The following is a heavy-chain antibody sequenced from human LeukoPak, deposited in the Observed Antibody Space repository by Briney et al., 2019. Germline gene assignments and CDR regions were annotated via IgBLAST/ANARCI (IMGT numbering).Heavy chain of an antibody. CDR3: ARTPRYCSSTSCYFEWYLVNWFDP. Sequence: GSSLKVSCKASGGTFSSYAISWVRQAPGQGLEWMGGIIPIFGTANYAQKFQGRVTITADESTSTAYMELSSLRSEDTAVYYCARTPRYCSSTSCYFEWYLVNWFDPWGQGTLVTVSS. V-gene: IGHV1-69*01. CDR2: IIPIFGTA. CDR1: GGTFSSYA. J-gene: IGHJ5*02. D-gene: IGHD2-2*01.